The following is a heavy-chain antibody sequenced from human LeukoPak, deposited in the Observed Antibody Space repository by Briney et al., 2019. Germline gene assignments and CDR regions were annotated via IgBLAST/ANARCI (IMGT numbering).Heavy chain of an antibody. CDR3: ARAAPGYTVRFDY. J-gene: IGHJ4*02. CDR2: IYSGGST. Sequence: GGSLRLSCAAPGFTVSSNYMSWVRQAPGKGLEWVSVIYSGGSTYYADSVKGRFTISRDNSKNTVYLQMNSLRVEDTAVYYCARAAPGYTVRFDYWGQGTLVTVSS. CDR1: GFTVSSNY. D-gene: IGHD6-13*01. V-gene: IGHV3-53*01.